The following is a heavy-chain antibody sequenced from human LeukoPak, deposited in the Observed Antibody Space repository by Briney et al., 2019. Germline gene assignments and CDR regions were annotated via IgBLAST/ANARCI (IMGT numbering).Heavy chain of an antibody. Sequence: ASVKVSCKASGYTFSSYGISWVRQAPGQGLEWMGWIGPNNGNTNYAQNLQGRVTMTTDTSTGTAYMELRSLRSDDTAVYYCARDSGGRGHFDFWGQGTLVTVSS. V-gene: IGHV1-18*01. CDR3: ARDSGGRGHFDF. CDR1: GYTFSSYG. CDR2: IGPNNGNT. J-gene: IGHJ4*02. D-gene: IGHD3-16*01.